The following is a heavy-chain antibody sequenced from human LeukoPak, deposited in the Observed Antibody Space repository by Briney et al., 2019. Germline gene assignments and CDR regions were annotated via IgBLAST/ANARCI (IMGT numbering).Heavy chain of an antibody. D-gene: IGHD3-22*01. J-gene: IGHJ5*02. V-gene: IGHV1-2*06. CDR3: ARDIDLGYYYDSSGYFP. Sequence: ASVKVSCKASGYTFTGYYMHWVRQAPGQGLEWMGRINPNSGGTNYAQKFQGRVTMTRDTSISTAYMELSRLRSDDTAVYYCARDIDLGYYYDSSGYFPWGQGTLVTVSS. CDR2: INPNSGGT. CDR1: GYTFTGYY.